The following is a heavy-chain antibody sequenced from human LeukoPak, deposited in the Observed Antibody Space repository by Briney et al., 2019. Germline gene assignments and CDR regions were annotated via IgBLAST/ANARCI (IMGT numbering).Heavy chain of an antibody. Sequence: PGGSLRLSCAASGFTFSSYAMSWVRQAPGKGLQWVSSITSRGESTWYVDSVKGRFTITRDNSENTLYLRMHSLRAEDTAVYYCARDRPNNSGSDGHYYRRDGDYWGRGTLVSVSS. D-gene: IGHD3-10*01. CDR3: ARDRPNNSGSDGHYYRRDGDY. CDR1: GFTFSSYA. V-gene: IGHV3-23*01. CDR2: ITSRGEST. J-gene: IGHJ4*02.